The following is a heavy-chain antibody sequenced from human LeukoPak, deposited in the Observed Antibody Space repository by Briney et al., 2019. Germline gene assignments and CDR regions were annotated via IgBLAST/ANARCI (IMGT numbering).Heavy chain of an antibody. CDR1: GGTFSCYY. V-gene: IGHV4-34*01. J-gene: IGHJ5*02. CDR3: GRGFGAAVWFDT. Sequence: SETLSLTCAVYGGTFSCYYWSWIRQPPGKGLEWIGEINHGGSTNYNPSLNSRATRSVDTPKNQFSLRLSAVTAANTAGYNWGRGFGAAVWFDTWGEGTLGTV. CDR2: INHGGST. D-gene: IGHD3-16*01.